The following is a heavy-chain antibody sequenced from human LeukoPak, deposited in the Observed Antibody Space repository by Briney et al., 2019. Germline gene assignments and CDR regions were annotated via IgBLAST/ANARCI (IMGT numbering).Heavy chain of an antibody. CDR3: ARDPTPVYNWNPGVVYGMDV. J-gene: IGHJ6*02. CDR1: GFTFSSYG. D-gene: IGHD1-20*01. CDR2: IWYDGSNK. Sequence: GGSLRLSCAASGFTFSSYGMHWVRQAPGKGLEWVAVIWYDGSNKYYADSVKGRFTISRDNSKNTLYLQMNSLRAEDTAVYYCARDPTPVYNWNPGVVYGMDVWGRGTTVTVSS. V-gene: IGHV3-33*01.